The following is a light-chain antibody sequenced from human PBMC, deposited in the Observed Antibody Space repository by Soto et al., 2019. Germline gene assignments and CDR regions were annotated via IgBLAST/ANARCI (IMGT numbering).Light chain of an antibody. CDR1: SSNVGTYDL. J-gene: IGLJ2*01. Sequence: QSVLTQPASVSASPGQSITISCTGTSSNVGTYDLVSWYQHHPDKAPKLIIYDGTNRPSGISSRFSGSNSGNTASLTISGLQAEDDADYYCCSFAVGAALVFGGGTQLTVL. CDR3: CSFAVGAALV. CDR2: DGT. V-gene: IGLV2-23*01.